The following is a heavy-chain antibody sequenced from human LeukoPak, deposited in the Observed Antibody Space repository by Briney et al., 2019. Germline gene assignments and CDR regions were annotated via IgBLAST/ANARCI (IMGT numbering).Heavy chain of an antibody. CDR3: ARGSAYYDFWSGYRASFDY. D-gene: IGHD3-3*01. J-gene: IGHJ4*02. V-gene: IGHV4-34*01. Sequence: SETLPLTCAVYGGSFSGYYWSWICQPPGKGLEWIGEINHSGSTNYNPSLKSRVTISVDTSKNQFSLKLSSVTAADTAVYYCARGSAYYDFWSGYRASFDYWGQGTLVTVSS. CDR2: INHSGST. CDR1: GGSFSGYY.